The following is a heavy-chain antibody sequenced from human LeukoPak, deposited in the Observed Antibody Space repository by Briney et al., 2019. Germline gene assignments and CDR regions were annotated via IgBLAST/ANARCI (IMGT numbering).Heavy chain of an antibody. J-gene: IGHJ4*02. CDR3: ARVSMGGTQRALDY. V-gene: IGHV3-74*01. Sequence: GGSLRLSCAASGFTFSSYWMYWVRQAPGKGRVWLSRINGDGSSTSYADSVKGRFTISRDNAKNTLYLQMNSLRAEDTAVYYCARVSMGGTQRALDYWGQGTLVTVSS. CDR2: INGDGSST. D-gene: IGHD1-26*01. CDR1: GFTFSSYW.